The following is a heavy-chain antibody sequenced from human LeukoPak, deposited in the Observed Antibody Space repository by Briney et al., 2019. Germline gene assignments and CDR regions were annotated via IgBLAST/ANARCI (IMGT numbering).Heavy chain of an antibody. D-gene: IGHD3-9*01. CDR3: ARDLRYFDWWHDAFDI. CDR1: GYTFTSYG. J-gene: IGHJ3*02. V-gene: IGHV1-18*01. Sequence: GASVKVSCKASGYTFTSYGISWVRHAPGQGLEWMGWISAYNGNTNYAQKLQGRVTMTTDTSTSTAYMELRSLRSDDTAVYYCARDLRYFDWWHDAFDIWGQGTMVTVSP. CDR2: ISAYNGNT.